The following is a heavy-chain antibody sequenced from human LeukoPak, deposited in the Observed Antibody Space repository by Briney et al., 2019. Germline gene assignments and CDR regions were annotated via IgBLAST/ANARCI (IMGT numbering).Heavy chain of an antibody. J-gene: IGHJ4*02. CDR1: GYXFTSYW. V-gene: IGHV5-51*01. D-gene: IGHD2-8*01. Sequence: GESLKISCNGSGYXFTSYWICWVRQMPGKGLAWMGIIYPGDSDTRYSPSFQGQVTISADKSISTAYLQWSSLKASDTAMYYCARRGYCTNGVCYPDSVDYWGQGTLVTVSS. CDR3: ARRGYCTNGVCYPDSVDY. CDR2: IYPGDSDT.